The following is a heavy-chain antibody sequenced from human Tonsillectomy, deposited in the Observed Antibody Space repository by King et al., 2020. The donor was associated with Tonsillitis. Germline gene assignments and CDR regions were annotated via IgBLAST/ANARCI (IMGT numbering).Heavy chain of an antibody. D-gene: IGHD2-15*01. CDR2: ISGGGDRT. J-gene: IGHJ4*02. V-gene: IGHV3-23*04. CDR3: TKDGGSDYDDY. CDR1: GSTFSSYT. Sequence: VQLVESGGGLVQPGGSLRLSCAASGSTFSSYTMIWVRQSPGKGLEWVSAISGGGDRTYYADSVKGRFTISRDNSKNTLYLQMNSLRAEDMALYYCTKDGGSDYDDYWGQGTLVTGSS.